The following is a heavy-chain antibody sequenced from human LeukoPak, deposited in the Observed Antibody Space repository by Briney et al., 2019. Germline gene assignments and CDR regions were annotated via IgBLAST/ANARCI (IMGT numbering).Heavy chain of an antibody. Sequence: SETLSLTCTVSGGSISSYYWSWIRQPPGKGLEWIGYIYYSGSTNCNPSLKSRVTISVDTSKNQFSLKLSSVTAADTAVYYCAREKGVAGGLYSSSSWGNAFDIWGQGTMVTVSS. CDR2: IYYSGST. CDR3: AREKGVAGGLYSSSSWGNAFDI. V-gene: IGHV4-59*01. D-gene: IGHD6-6*01. J-gene: IGHJ3*02. CDR1: GGSISSYY.